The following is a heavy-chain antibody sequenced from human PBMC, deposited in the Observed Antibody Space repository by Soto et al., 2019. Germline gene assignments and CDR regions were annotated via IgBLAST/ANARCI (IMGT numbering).Heavy chain of an antibody. J-gene: IGHJ1*01. CDR1: DDSLSSTSYY. Sequence: QVQLQVSGPGLVKPSETLSLICSVSDDSLSSTSYYWSWIRQPPGKGLEWIGFVHFSGSIHYNASLKSRATISVDTSRKQIYLKMTSLTAADTAVYFCGGGGHAHKMGRHWGQGNLVTVSS. V-gene: IGHV4-61*01. CDR2: VHFSGSI. D-gene: IGHD2-2*01. CDR3: GGGGHAHKMGRH.